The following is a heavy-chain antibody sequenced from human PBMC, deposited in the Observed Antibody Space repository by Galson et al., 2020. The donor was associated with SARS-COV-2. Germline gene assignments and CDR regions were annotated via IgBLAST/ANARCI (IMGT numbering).Heavy chain of an antibody. CDR1: GGSVSSDTNY. V-gene: IGHV4-61*01. J-gene: IGHJ1*01. CDR2: ILFSGST. CDR3: AGGYTYGSRLFQY. D-gene: IGHD5-18*01. Sequence: ASETLSLTCTVSGGSVSSDTNYWNWIRQPPGKGLEWSGNILFSGSTHYNLSLEGRVTISVETSKNQFSLRLRSATAAGTAVYFCAGGYTYGSRLFQYWGRGTLVTVSS.